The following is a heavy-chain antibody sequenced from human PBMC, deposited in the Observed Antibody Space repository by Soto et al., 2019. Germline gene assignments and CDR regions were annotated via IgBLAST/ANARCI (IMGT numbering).Heavy chain of an antibody. V-gene: IGHV1-69*12. J-gene: IGHJ6*02. CDR1: GDTFSSYA. D-gene: IGHD4-4*01. CDR2: IIPIFGTA. Sequence: QVQLVQSGAEVKKPGSSVKVSCKASGDTFSSYAISWVRQAPGQGLEWMGGIIPIFGTANYAQKFQGRVTITAAESMSTVYMELSSLSSEDTAVYYCARDRGTTVTTSSYYYGMDVWGQGTKVTVSS. CDR3: ARDRGTTVTTSSYYYGMDV.